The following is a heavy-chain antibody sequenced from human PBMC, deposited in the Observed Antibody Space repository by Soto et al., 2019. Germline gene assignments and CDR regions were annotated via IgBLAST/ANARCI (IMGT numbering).Heavy chain of an antibody. Sequence: SETLSLTCAVYGGSFSGYYWNWIRQPPGKGLEWIGYIYYSGSTYYNPSLKSRVTISVDTSKNQFSLKLSSVTAADTAVYYCARVRGCTNGICYTFDYWGQGTLVTVSS. V-gene: IGHV4-30-4*01. D-gene: IGHD2-8*01. J-gene: IGHJ4*02. CDR2: IYYSGST. CDR1: GGSFSGYY. CDR3: ARVRGCTNGICYTFDY.